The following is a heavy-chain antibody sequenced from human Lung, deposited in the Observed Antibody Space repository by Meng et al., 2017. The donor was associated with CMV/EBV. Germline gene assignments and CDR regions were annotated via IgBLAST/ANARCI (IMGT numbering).Heavy chain of an antibody. J-gene: IGHJ5*02. CDR3: VRIAGAGVRDWFDP. CDR1: GYTFINHD. Sequence: AFGYTFINHDFNRVRQAAGRGVEWLGWMNTNSGNTGYEQKFQGRVTMTRDTSESTAYMELRSLRFADTATYYCVRIAGAGVRDWFDPLGQGTLVTVSS. V-gene: IGHV1-8*01. CDR2: MNTNSGNT. D-gene: IGHD1-14*01.